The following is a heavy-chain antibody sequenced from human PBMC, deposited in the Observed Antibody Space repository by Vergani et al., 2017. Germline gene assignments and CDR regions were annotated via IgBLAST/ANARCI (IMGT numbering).Heavy chain of an antibody. Sequence: EVQLLESGGDLVQPGGSLRLSCAASGFSFTTYAMSWVRQAPGKGLEWVSTINTNGDYTRYGDSVKGRFTISRDNAKNSLYLQMNSLRAEDTALYYCARDLRKGVRRYYYDSSGYYDWGQGTLVTVSS. CDR2: INTNGDYT. D-gene: IGHD3-22*01. CDR3: ARDLRKGVRRYYYDSSGYYD. J-gene: IGHJ4*02. CDR1: GFSFTTYA. V-gene: IGHV3-20*04.